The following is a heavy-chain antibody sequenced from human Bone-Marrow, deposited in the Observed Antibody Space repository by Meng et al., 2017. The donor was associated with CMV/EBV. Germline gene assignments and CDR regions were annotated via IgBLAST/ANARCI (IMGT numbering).Heavy chain of an antibody. Sequence: GGSLRLSCAASGFTFSSYAMSWVRQAPGKGLEWVSSISSSSSYIYYADSVKGRFTISRDNAKNSLYLQMNSLRAEDTAVYYCARDYRDGEQLVRFSPFDYWGQGTLVTVSS. V-gene: IGHV3-21*01. CDR1: GFTFSSYA. CDR2: ISSSSSYI. CDR3: ARDYRDGEQLVRFSPFDY. D-gene: IGHD6-6*01. J-gene: IGHJ4*02.